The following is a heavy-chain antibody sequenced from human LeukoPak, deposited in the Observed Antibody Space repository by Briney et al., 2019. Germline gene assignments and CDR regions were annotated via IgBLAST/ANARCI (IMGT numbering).Heavy chain of an antibody. D-gene: IGHD2-15*01. V-gene: IGHV4-59*08. J-gene: IGHJ4*02. Sequence: SETLSLTCTVSGGSISSYYWSWIRQPPGKGLEWIGYIYYSGSTNYNPSLKNRVTISVDTSKNQFSLKLSSVTAADTAVYYCARQVVVAAPLGYWGQGTRVTVSS. CDR2: IYYSGST. CDR3: ARQVVVAAPLGY. CDR1: GGSISSYY.